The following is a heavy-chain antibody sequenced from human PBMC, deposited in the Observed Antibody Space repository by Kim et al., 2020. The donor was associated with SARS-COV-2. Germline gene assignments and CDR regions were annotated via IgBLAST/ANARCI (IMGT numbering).Heavy chain of an antibody. CDR2: ISSSGSTI. D-gene: IGHD5-12*01. V-gene: IGHV3-11*01. Sequence: GGSLRLSCAASGFTFSDYYMSWIRQAPGKGLEWVSYISSSGSTIYYADSVKGRFTISRDNAKNSLYLQMNSLRAEDTAVYYCARPPKWLRFKDYYYYGMDVWGQGTTVTVSS. CDR3: ARPPKWLRFKDYYYYGMDV. CDR1: GFTFSDYY. J-gene: IGHJ6*02.